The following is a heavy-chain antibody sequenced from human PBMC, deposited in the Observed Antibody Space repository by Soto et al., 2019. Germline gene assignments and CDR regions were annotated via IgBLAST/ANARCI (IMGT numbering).Heavy chain of an antibody. CDR2: IYYSGST. V-gene: IGHV4-59*01. CDR1: GGSISSYY. D-gene: IGHD6-13*01. CDR3: ATGLAAEFYYYYYMDV. Sequence: PSETLSLTCTVSGGSISSYYWSWIRQPPGKGLEWIGYIYYSGSTNYNPSLKSRVTISVDTSKNQFSLKLSSVTAADTAVYYCATGLAAEFYYYYYMDVWGKGTTVTVSS. J-gene: IGHJ6*03.